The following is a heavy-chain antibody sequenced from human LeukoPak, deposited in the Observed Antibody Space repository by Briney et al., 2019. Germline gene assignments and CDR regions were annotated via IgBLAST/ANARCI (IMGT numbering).Heavy chain of an antibody. J-gene: IGHJ3*02. V-gene: IGHV4-34*01. CDR1: GGSFSDYY. Sequence: SETLSLTCAVYGGSFSDYYWSWIRQPPGKGLEWTWEVNNSGSTNYNPSLKSRGTISVNTSKSQFSLKLSPVTAADTAVYYCARRLSSGDSYGHLTRWSFDIWGQGTMVTVSS. CDR2: VNNSGST. D-gene: IGHD5-18*01. CDR3: ARRLSSGDSYGHLTRWSFDI.